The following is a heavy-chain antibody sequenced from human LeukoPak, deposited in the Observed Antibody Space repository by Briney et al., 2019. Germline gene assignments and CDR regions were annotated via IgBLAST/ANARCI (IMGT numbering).Heavy chain of an antibody. D-gene: IGHD6-13*01. CDR1: GGSISSYY. Sequence: SETLSLTCTVSGGSISSYYWSWIRQPAGKGLEWIGRIYTSGSTNYNPSLKSRVTISVDTSKNQFSLKLSSVTAADTAVYYCASYPYSSSFNYFDYWGQGTLVTVSS. CDR2: IYTSGST. CDR3: ASYPYSSSFNYFDY. V-gene: IGHV4-4*07. J-gene: IGHJ4*02.